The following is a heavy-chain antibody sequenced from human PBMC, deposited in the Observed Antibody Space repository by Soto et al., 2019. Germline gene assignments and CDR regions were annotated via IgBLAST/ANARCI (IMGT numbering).Heavy chain of an antibody. CDR3: ARPTGGHDAGGNYMDV. J-gene: IGHJ6*03. CDR1: GGSLSNYP. V-gene: IGHV1-69*02. CDR2: IIPIVGLT. D-gene: IGHD2-8*02. Sequence: QVQLLQSGSEVKKPGSSVKVSCRASGGSLSNYPVTWVRQAPGQGLEWMGRIIPIVGLTNYAQKFQGRVTITADKSTSTAYMELSSLRSDDTAVYYCARPTGGHDAGGNYMDVWGKGTTVIVSS.